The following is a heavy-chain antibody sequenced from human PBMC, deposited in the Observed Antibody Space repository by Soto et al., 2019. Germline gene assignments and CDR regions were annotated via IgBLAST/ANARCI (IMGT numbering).Heavy chain of an antibody. J-gene: IGHJ5*01. Sequence: SETLSLTCTVSGGSISSYYWNWIRQPPGKGLEWIGYIYYSGYTNYTPSLKSRVTMSVDTSKNQFSLKLYSVTAADTAVYYCARDLSGSSYYWLDSWGQGTLVTVSS. CDR2: IYYSGYT. CDR3: ARDLSGSSYYWLDS. CDR1: GGSISSYY. D-gene: IGHD1-26*01. V-gene: IGHV4-59*01.